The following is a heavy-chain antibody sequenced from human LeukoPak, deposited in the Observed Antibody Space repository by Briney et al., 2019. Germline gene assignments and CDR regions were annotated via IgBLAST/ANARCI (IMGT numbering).Heavy chain of an antibody. CDR2: IWYDGSNK. Sequence: GGSLRLSCAASGFTFRNHGMHWIRQAPGKGLEWVAIIWYDGSNKYYADSLDGRFTISRDNSKNTLYLQMGSLRDDDTAVYYCVRDRGALQYFDYWGQGTLVTVSS. CDR3: VRDRGALQYFDY. CDR1: GFTFRNHG. D-gene: IGHD5-24*01. J-gene: IGHJ4*02. V-gene: IGHV3-33*01.